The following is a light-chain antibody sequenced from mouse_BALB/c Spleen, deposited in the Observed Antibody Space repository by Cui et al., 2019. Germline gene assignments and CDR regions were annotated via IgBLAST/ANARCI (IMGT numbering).Light chain of an antibody. V-gene: IGKV14-111*01. J-gene: IGKJ5*01. CDR2: RAN. CDR1: QDINSY. Sequence: DIKMTQYPSSMYASSGGRVTITVKASQDINSYLSWFQQKPGRSPKTLIYRANRLVDGVPSRFSGSGSGQDYSLTISSLEYEDMGIYYCLQYDEFPLTFGAGTKLELK. CDR3: LQYDEFPLT.